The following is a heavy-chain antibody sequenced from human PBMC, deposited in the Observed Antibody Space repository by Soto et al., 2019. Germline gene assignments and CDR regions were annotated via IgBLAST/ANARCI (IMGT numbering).Heavy chain of an antibody. J-gene: IGHJ4*01. D-gene: IGHD5-18*01. V-gene: IGHV3-48*02. CDR2: ITIRTGNI. CDR3: VRDRDLDRDMVHADL. CDR1: GFTISGCS. Sequence: GGSLRLSCEASGFTISGCSMNWVRQATGKGLEWLAYITIRTGNIVYADSVRGRFTISADNAENSVFLQMNSLRDEDTAVYFCVRDRDLDRDMVHADLWGQGTLVTVSS.